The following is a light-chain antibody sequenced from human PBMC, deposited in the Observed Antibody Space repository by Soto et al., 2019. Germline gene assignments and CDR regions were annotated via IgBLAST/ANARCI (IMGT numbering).Light chain of an antibody. J-gene: IGKJ1*01. V-gene: IGKV1-39*01. CDR2: AAS. Sequence: DIQMTQSPSSLSASVGDRVTITCRASQSISSYLNWYQQKPGKAPKVLIYAASSLQSGIPSRFSGSGSGTDFTLTISSLQPEDFATYYCQQSYSTPRTWTFGQGTKVDIK. CDR3: QQSYSTPRTWT. CDR1: QSISSY.